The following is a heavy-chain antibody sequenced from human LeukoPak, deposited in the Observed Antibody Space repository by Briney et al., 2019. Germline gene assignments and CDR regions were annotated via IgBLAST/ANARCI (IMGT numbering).Heavy chain of an antibody. CDR1: GFTFSSYW. CDR3: ARVSGYCSSTSCGDSTDY. CDR2: INTDGSST. J-gene: IGHJ4*02. D-gene: IGHD2-2*01. V-gene: IGHV3-74*01. Sequence: PGGSLRLSCAASGFTFSSYWMHWVRQAPGKGLVWVSRINTDGSSTSYADSVKGRFTISRDNAKNTLYLQMNSLRAEDTAVYYCARVSGYCSSTSCGDSTDYWGQGTLVTVSS.